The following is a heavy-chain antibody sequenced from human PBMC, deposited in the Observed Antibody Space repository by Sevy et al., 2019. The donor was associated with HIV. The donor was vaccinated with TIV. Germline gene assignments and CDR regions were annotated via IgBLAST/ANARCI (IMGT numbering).Heavy chain of an antibody. J-gene: IGHJ3*02. D-gene: IGHD3-10*01. CDR3: AKGYYYGSGSYSEVPDAFDI. CDR1: GFTFSSYA. Sequence: GGSLRLSCAASGFTFSSYAMSWVRQAPGKGLEWVSAISGSGGSTYYPDSVKGRFTISRDNSKNTLYLQMNSLRAEDTAVYYCAKGYYYGSGSYSEVPDAFDIWGQGTMVTVSS. CDR2: ISGSGGST. V-gene: IGHV3-23*01.